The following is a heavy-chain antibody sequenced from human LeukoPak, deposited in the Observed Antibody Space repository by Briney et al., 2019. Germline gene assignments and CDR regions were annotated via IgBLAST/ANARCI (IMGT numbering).Heavy chain of an antibody. CDR1: GFTFTYYW. D-gene: IGHD3-10*01. Sequence: GGSLRLSCAASGFTFTYYWMGWVRQAPGKRLEWVANIKHDGSEKYYVDSAKGRFTISRDNAKNSLYLQMNSLSAEDTAVYYCARVGGTTLVRGVDFWGQGTLVTVSS. CDR3: ARVGGTTLVRGVDF. V-gene: IGHV3-7*03. CDR2: IKHDGSEK. J-gene: IGHJ4*02.